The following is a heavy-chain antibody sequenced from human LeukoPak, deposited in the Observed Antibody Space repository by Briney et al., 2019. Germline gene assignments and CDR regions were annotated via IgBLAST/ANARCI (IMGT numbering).Heavy chain of an antibody. CDR2: ISAYNGNT. CDR1: GYTFTRYG. Sequence: ASVKVSCKASGYTFTRYGISWVRQAPGQGIEWMGWISAYNGNTNYAQKLQGRVTMTTDTSTSTAYMELRSLRSDDTAVYYCARDKYCSSTSCYTGFDYWGQGTLVTVSS. D-gene: IGHD2-2*02. V-gene: IGHV1-18*01. J-gene: IGHJ4*02. CDR3: ARDKYCSSTSCYTGFDY.